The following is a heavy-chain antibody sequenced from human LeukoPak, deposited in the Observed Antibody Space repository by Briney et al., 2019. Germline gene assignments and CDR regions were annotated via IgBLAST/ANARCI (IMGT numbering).Heavy chain of an antibody. Sequence: PGGSLRLSCTVSGASISSYYWSWIRQPAGSGLEWIGRISTSGTTNYNPSLKSRVSMSVDTSKNQFSLKLTSVTAADTAVYYCARDGTHNWFDPWGQGTLVTVSS. D-gene: IGHD1-26*01. J-gene: IGHJ5*02. CDR3: ARDGTHNWFDP. CDR1: GASISSYY. CDR2: ISTSGTT. V-gene: IGHV4-4*07.